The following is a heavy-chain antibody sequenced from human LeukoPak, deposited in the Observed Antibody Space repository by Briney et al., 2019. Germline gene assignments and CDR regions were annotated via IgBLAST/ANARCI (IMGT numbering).Heavy chain of an antibody. CDR2: ISGSGGST. D-gene: IGHD1/OR15-1a*01. CDR3: AKDRPKTKGGWFDP. CDR1: GFTFSSYA. J-gene: IGHJ5*02. Sequence: GRSLRLSCAASGFTFSSYAMHWVRQAPGKGLEWVSAISGSGGSTYYADSVKGRFTISRDNSKNTLYLQMNSLRAEDTAVYYCAKDRPKTKGGWFDPWGQGTLVTVSS. V-gene: IGHV3-23*01.